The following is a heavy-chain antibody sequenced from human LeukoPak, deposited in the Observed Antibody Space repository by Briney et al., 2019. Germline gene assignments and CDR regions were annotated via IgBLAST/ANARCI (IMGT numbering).Heavy chain of an antibody. V-gene: IGHV3-23*01. D-gene: IGHD3-3*01. J-gene: IGHJ4*02. CDR3: AKTYWSRYYFFDY. Sequence: GGSLRLSCAVSGFTFSNYAMSWVRQAPGKGLEWVSVSSGSGDTTYYADSVKGRFTISRDNSKNTLYLRMNSLRAEDTAVYYCAKTYWSRYYFFDYWGQGTPVTVSS. CDR1: GFTFSNYA. CDR2: SSGSGDTT.